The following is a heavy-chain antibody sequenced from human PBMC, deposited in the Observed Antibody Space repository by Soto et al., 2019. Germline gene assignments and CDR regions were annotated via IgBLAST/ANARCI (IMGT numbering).Heavy chain of an antibody. CDR2: IFNTGTI. D-gene: IGHD3-10*02. Sequence: QVQLQESGPGLAKPSQTVSLTCTVSGASLNSGEYYWTWIRQVPGKDLEWIGHIFNTGTIFSTPSPGGRVRMSMDTSDIDFSRNLESGPARDTAVYYWAEGLGSVINVHFPAAFDIWGPGRWSPSLQ. CDR3: AEGLGSVINVHFPAAFDI. J-gene: IGHJ3*02. V-gene: IGHV4-31*02. CDR1: GASLNSGEYY.